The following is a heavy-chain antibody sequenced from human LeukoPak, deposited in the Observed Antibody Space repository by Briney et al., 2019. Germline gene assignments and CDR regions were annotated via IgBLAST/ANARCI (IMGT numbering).Heavy chain of an antibody. Sequence: ASVKVSCKTSGYTFTRYGITWVRQAPGQGLEWMGWVSAYNGNTNYAHNLQGRVTMTADTFTNTPYMELRSLRSDDTAVYFCARGIENSNESHWQAPDYWGQGTLVTVSS. CDR3: ARGIENSNESHWQAPDY. J-gene: IGHJ4*02. D-gene: IGHD1-1*01. CDR1: GYTFTRYG. V-gene: IGHV1-18*01. CDR2: VSAYNGNT.